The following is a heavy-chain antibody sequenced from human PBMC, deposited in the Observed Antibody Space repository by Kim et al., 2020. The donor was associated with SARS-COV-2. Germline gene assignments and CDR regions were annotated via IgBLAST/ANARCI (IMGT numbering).Heavy chain of an antibody. CDR2: INHSGST. CDR3: ARGLMTTDAFDI. D-gene: IGHD4-17*01. J-gene: IGHJ3*02. V-gene: IGHV4-34*01. Sequence: SETLSLTCAVYGGSFSGYYWSWIRQPPGKGLEWIGEINHSGSTNYNPALKSRGTITVDTSKNQFSLKLSSVTAADTAVYYCARGLMTTDAFDIWGQGTMVTVSS. CDR1: GGSFSGYY.